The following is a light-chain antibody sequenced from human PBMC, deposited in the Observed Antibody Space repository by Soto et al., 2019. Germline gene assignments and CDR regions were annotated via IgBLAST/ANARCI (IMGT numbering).Light chain of an antibody. Sequence: DIVMTQSPLSLPVTPGEPASISCRSSQSLLYSNGYNYLDWYLQKPGQSPQVLIYLGSNRASGVPDRFSGSGSGTDFTLKISRVEAEDVGVYYCMQALQTPKFGQGTKVEIK. CDR3: MQALQTPK. J-gene: IGKJ1*01. V-gene: IGKV2-28*01. CDR2: LGS. CDR1: QSLLYSNGYNY.